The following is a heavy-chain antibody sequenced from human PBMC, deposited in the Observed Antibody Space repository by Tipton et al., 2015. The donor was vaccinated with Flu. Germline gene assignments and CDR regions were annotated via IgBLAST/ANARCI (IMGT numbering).Heavy chain of an antibody. J-gene: IGHJ5*02. Sequence: GSLRLSCAASGLTFSNTWMSWVRQAPGKGLEWVGRIKREVDGGTIDTAAPVKGRFTISRDDSKNTPYLDMNSLTPEDTATYYCTTGGASWGQGTLVTVSS. CDR2: IKREVDGGTI. CDR3: TTGGAS. V-gene: IGHV3-15*01. CDR1: GLTFSNTW. D-gene: IGHD4/OR15-4a*01.